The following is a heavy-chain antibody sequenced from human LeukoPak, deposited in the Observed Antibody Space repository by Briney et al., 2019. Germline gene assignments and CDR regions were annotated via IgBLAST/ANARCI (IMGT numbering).Heavy chain of an antibody. CDR2: IYPRDSDT. CDR1: GYSFSTYW. V-gene: IGHV5-51*01. D-gene: IGHD2-8*01. J-gene: IGHJ4*02. CDR3: ARHTSYGTDF. Sequence: GESLKISCKGSGYSFSTYWIGWVRQMPGKGLEWMGIIYPRDSDTRYSLSFQGQVTISGDRSISTAYLQWSSLKASDTAMYYCARHTSYGTDFWGQGTLVTVSS.